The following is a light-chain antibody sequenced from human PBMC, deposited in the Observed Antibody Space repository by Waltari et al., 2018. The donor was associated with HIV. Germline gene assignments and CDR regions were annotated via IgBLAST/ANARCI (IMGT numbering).Light chain of an antibody. CDR3: AAWDDSLRGVV. Sequence: QSVLTQPPSASGTPGQRVTISCSGSSSNIGSNYVYWYQQLPGRAPKLLIDRNNQRPSGVPDRFSGSKSGTSASLAISGLRSDDEADYYWAAWDDSLRGVVFGGGAKLTVL. V-gene: IGLV1-47*01. CDR2: RNN. CDR1: SSNIGSNY. J-gene: IGLJ2*01.